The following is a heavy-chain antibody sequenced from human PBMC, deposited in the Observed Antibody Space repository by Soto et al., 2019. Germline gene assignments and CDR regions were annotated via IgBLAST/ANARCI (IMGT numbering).Heavy chain of an antibody. CDR1: GGTFSSYA. Sequence: QVQLVQSGAEVKKPGSSVKVSCKASGGTFSSYAISWVRQAPGQGLEWMGGIIPIFGTANYAQKFQGRGTSTADESTSTAYRELSSLRSEDTAVYYCARGQNSTVTTGAGSMDVWGQGTTVTVSS. D-gene: IGHD4-17*01. CDR2: IIPIFGTA. J-gene: IGHJ6*02. CDR3: ARGQNSTVTTGAGSMDV. V-gene: IGHV1-69*12.